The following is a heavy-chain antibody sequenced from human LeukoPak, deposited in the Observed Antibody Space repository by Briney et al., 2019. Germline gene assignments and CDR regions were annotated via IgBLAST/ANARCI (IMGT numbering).Heavy chain of an antibody. Sequence: GGSLRLSCPASGFTFGDYAMSWFRQAPGKGLEWVGFIRSKAYGGTTEYSASVKGRFTISRDDSKSIAYLQMNSLKTEDTAVYYCTASSGSYYFDYWGQGTLVTVSS. CDR1: GFTFGDYA. D-gene: IGHD6-19*01. J-gene: IGHJ4*02. CDR3: TASSGSYYFDY. V-gene: IGHV3-49*03. CDR2: IRSKAYGGTT.